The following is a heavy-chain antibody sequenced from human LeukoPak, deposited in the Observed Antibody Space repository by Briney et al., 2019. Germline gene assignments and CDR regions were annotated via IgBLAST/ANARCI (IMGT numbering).Heavy chain of an antibody. CDR1: GFTFDDYA. CDR3: AKDGMR. V-gene: IGHV3-9*01. Sequence: PGGSLRLSCAASGFTFDDYAMHWVRQAPGKGLEWVSGLSWNSGSIGYADSVKGRFTISRDNAKNSLYLQMNSLRAEDTALYYCAKDGMRWGQGTLVTVSS. J-gene: IGHJ4*02. CDR2: LSWNSGSI.